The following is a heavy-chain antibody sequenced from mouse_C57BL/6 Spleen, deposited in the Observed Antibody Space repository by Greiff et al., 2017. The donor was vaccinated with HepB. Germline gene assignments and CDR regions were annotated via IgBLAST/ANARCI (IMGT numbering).Heavy chain of an antibody. Sequence: QVQLQQPGAELVMPGASVKLSCKASGYTFTSYWMHWVKQRPGQGLEWIGEIDPSDSYTNYNQKFKGKSTLTVDKSSSTAYMQLSSLTSEDSAVYYCARRPCFDYWGQGITLTVSS. CDR2: IDPSDSYT. CDR1: GYTFTSYW. V-gene: IGHV1-69*01. J-gene: IGHJ2*01. CDR3: ARRPCFDY.